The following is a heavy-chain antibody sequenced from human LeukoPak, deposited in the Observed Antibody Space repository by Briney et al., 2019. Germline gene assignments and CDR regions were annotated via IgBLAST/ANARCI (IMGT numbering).Heavy chain of an antibody. CDR3: AGARFGSGWYPGVYWFDP. V-gene: IGHV4-34*01. D-gene: IGHD6-19*01. CDR1: GGSFSGYY. Sequence: SETLSLTCAVYGGSFSGYYWSWIRQPPGKGLERIGEINHSGSTNYNPSLKSRVTISVDTSKNQFSLKLSSVTAADTAVYYCAGARFGSGWYPGVYWFDPWGQGTLVTVSS. CDR2: INHSGST. J-gene: IGHJ5*02.